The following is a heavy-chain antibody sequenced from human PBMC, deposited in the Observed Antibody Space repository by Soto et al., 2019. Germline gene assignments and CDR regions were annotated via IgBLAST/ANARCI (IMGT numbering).Heavy chain of an antibody. CDR3: AKDRDGMDV. Sequence: QVRLVESGGGVVQPGRSLRLSCAVSGFTFSDYGMHWVRQAPGKGLEWVAVILYDGTDKYYADSVKGRFTISRDNSKNTVYLQMGSLRPEDTGLYYCAKDRDGMDVWGQGTTVTVSS. J-gene: IGHJ6*02. V-gene: IGHV3-30*18. CDR2: ILYDGTDK. CDR1: GFTFSDYG.